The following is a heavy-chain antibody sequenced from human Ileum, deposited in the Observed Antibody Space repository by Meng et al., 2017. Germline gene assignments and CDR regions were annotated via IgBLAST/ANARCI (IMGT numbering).Heavy chain of an antibody. CDR2: INPDGSDP. D-gene: IGHD1-1*01. Sequence: VQLVESGGGLAPRGGSLSLSCAASGFTFTDHWMHWVRQGPGKGLVWVSRINPDGSDPTYADSVKGRFTISRDNAKNTVYLQMNSLRAEDTALYYCTNDRLNHWGQGALVTVSS. J-gene: IGHJ1*01. CDR3: TNDRLNH. V-gene: IGHV3-74*01. CDR1: GFTFTDHW.